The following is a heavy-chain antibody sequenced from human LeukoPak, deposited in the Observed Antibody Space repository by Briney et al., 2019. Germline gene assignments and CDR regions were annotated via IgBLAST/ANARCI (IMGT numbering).Heavy chain of an antibody. J-gene: IGHJ3*02. CDR3: ARQGLYDSSGYYKRDASDI. CDR2: FYHSGST. V-gene: IGHV4-38-2*01. D-gene: IGHD3-22*01. CDR1: GYSISSDYY. Sequence: SETLSLTCAVSGYSISSDYYWGWIRQPPGKGLEWIGSFYHSGSTYYNPSPKSRVTILVDTSKNQFSLKLSSVTAADTALYYCARQGLYDSSGYYKRDASDIWGQGTMVTVSS.